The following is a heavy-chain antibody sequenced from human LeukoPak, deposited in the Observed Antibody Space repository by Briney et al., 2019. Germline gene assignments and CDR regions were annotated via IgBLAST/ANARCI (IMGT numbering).Heavy chain of an antibody. Sequence: PGGSLRLSCAASGFTFSGSAMHWVRQASGKGLEWVGRIRSKANSYATAYAASVKGRLTISRDDSKNTAYLQMNSLKTEDTAVYYCTSHYSSSWYSPFDYWGQGTLVTVSS. CDR3: TSHYSSSWYSPFDY. D-gene: IGHD6-13*01. V-gene: IGHV3-73*01. CDR1: GFTFSGSA. CDR2: IRSKANSYAT. J-gene: IGHJ4*02.